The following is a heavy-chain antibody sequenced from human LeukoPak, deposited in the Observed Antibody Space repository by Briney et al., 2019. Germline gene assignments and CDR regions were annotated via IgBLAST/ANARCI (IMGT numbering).Heavy chain of an antibody. CDR1: GGTFSSYA. D-gene: IGHD5-12*01. J-gene: IGHJ6*03. Sequence: SVKVSCKASGGTFSSYAISWVRQAPGQGLEWMGGIIPIFGTANYAQKFQGRVTITADESTSTAYMELSSLRSEDTAVYYCATADVDIMGTTPRDYYYYMDVWGKGTTVTISS. V-gene: IGHV1-69*13. CDR3: ATADVDIMGTTPRDYYYYMDV. CDR2: IIPIFGTA.